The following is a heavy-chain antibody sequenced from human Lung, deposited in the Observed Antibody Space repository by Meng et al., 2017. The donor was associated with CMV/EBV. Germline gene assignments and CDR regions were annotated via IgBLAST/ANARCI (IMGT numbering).Heavy chain of an antibody. Sequence: SETLSLTCTVSGGSISSSSYYWGWIRQPPGKGLEWIGRIYYSGSTYYNPSLKSRVTITVDTSKNQFSLKLSSVTAADTAVYYCARQRPVLDAFDIWGQGTMVTVSS. J-gene: IGHJ3*02. V-gene: IGHV4-39*01. CDR2: IYYSGST. D-gene: IGHD3-3*01. CDR3: ARQRPVLDAFDI. CDR1: GGSISSSSYY.